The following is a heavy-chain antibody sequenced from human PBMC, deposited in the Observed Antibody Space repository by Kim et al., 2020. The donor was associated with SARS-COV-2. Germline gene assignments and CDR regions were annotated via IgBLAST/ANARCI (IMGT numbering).Heavy chain of an antibody. D-gene: IGHD3-10*01. CDR3: ARAKQVLLWFGEDYVAFEI. CDR1: GFTFSSYA. Sequence: GGSLRLSCAASGFTFSSYAMHWVRQAPGKGLEWVAVISYDGSNKYYADSVKGRFTISRDNSKNTMYLQMNSLRAEDTAVYYCARAKQVLLWFGEDYVAFEIWGQGTMFTVSS. J-gene: IGHJ3*02. V-gene: IGHV3-30*04. CDR2: ISYDGSNK.